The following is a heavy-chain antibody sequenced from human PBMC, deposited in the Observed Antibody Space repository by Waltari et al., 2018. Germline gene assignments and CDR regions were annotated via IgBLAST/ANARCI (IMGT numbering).Heavy chain of an antibody. V-gene: IGHV3-23*01. J-gene: IGHJ4*02. CDR3: AKCGGREFHGDYAHSDY. D-gene: IGHD4-17*01. Sequence: EVQLLESGGGLVQPGGSLRLSCAASGFTFSSFAMSWVRQAPGKGLEWVSAISGMCGSTYYADSVKGRFTISRDNSKNTLYLQRNSLRAEYTAVYYCAKCGGREFHGDYAHSDYWGQGTLVTVSS. CDR2: ISGMCGST. CDR1: GFTFSSFA.